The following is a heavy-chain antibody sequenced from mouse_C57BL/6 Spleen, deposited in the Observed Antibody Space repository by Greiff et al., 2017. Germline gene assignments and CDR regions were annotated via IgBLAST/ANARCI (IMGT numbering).Heavy chain of an antibody. Sequence: VQLQQSVAELVRPGASVKLSCPASGFNIKNTYMHWVKQRPEQGLEWIGRIDPANGNTKYAPKFQGKAPITADTSSNTAYLQLSSLTSEDTAIYYCASDYGSSYWYLDVWGTGTTVTVSS. CDR3: ASDYGSSYWYLDV. V-gene: IGHV14-3*01. CDR2: IDPANGNT. D-gene: IGHD1-1*01. CDR1: GFNIKNTY. J-gene: IGHJ1*03.